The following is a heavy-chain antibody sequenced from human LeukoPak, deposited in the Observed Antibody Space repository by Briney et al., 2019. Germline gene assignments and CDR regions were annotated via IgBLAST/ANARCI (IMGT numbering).Heavy chain of an antibody. CDR3: AREHYTSGWYIRD. CDR1: GGSINTYY. J-gene: IGHJ4*02. V-gene: IGHV4-59*01. D-gene: IGHD6-19*01. Sequence: PSETLSLTCTVSGGSINTYYWSWIRQPPGKGLEWIGYIYYSGSTNYNPSLKSRVTISIDTSKIQFSLKLTSVTAADTAVYYCAREHYTSGWYIRDWGRGTLVTVSS. CDR2: IYYSGST.